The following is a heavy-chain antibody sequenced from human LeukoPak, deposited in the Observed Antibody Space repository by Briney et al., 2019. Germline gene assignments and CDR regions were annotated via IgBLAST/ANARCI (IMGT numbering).Heavy chain of an antibody. CDR1: GFTFSTYW. D-gene: IGHD3-3*01. V-gene: IGHV3-74*01. Sequence: GGSLRLSCAASGFTFSTYWMHWVRRAPGKGLVWVSCIYSGGSSTNYADSVKGRFTISRDKNTLYLLMKSLRAEDTAVYYSVREGLNFYYFDYCGEGTLGAVSP. J-gene: IGHJ4*02. CDR3: VREGLNFYYFDY. CDR2: IYSGGSST.